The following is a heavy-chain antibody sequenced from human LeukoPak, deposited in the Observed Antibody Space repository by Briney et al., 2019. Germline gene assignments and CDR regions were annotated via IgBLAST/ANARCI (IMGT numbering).Heavy chain of an antibody. Sequence: SETLSLTCAVYGGSFSGYYWSWIRQPPGKGLEWIGEINHSGSTNYNPSLKSRVTISVDTSKNQFSLKLSSVTAADTAVYYCARDHSSDVWGQGTTVTVSS. CDR1: GGSFSGYY. V-gene: IGHV4-34*01. J-gene: IGHJ6*02. CDR2: INHSGST. CDR3: ARDHSSDV. D-gene: IGHD2-21*01.